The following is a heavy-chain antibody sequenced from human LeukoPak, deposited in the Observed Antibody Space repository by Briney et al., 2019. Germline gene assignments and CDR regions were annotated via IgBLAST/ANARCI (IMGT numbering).Heavy chain of an antibody. V-gene: IGHV4-34*01. D-gene: IGHD2-2*01. CDR3: ARARDRTLDY. J-gene: IGHJ4*02. CDR2: SNHSGNT. CDR1: GGSFSGDY. Sequence: SETLSLTCAVYGGSFSGDYWSWLRQPPGKGLEWIGESNHSGNTNYNPSLKSRVTISVDTSKNQFSLKLSSVTAADTAVYYCARARDRTLDYWGQGTLVTVSS.